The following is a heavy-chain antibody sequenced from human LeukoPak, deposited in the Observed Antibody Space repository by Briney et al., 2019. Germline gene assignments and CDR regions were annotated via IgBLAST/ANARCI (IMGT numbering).Heavy chain of an antibody. CDR1: GFAFNVFG. V-gene: IGHV3-30*02. D-gene: IGHD3-3*01. CDR2: IKSDGVFT. J-gene: IGHJ4*02. CDR3: ARKLMSSRRFEH. Sequence: PGGSLRLSCEGSGFAFNVFGMHWIRQAPGKGLEWEAFIKSDGVFTNYAEAVKGRFTISRDNSDNTVFLQMESVRPDDPAVYYCARKLMSSRRFEHWGQGTLVTVSS.